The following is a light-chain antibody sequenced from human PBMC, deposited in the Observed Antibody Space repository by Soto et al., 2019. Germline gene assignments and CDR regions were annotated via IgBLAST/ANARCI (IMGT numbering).Light chain of an antibody. J-gene: IGKJ1*01. Sequence: EIVLTQSPGTLSLSPGERATLSCRASQSVSSNYLAWYQQKPGQAPRLLIHGASSRATGIPDRFSGSGSGTDFTLTIRSLEPEDFAVYYCQQYDGSSTFGQGTKVEIK. CDR1: QSVSSNY. CDR2: GAS. V-gene: IGKV3-20*01. CDR3: QQYDGSST.